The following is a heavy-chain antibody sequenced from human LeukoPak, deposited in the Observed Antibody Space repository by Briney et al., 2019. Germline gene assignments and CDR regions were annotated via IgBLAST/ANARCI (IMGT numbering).Heavy chain of an antibody. CDR2: IYYTGST. V-gene: IGHV4-39*07. Sequence: SETLSLTCTVSGGSIRSSSYYWGWLRQPPGKGLEWIGSIYYTGSTYYNPSLKSRVTISVDTSKNQFSLKLNSVTAADTAVYYCARVYYYDSSDYYDTSCFDYWGQGTLVTVSS. J-gene: IGHJ4*02. D-gene: IGHD3-22*01. CDR1: GGSIRSSSYY. CDR3: ARVYYYDSSDYYDTSCFDY.